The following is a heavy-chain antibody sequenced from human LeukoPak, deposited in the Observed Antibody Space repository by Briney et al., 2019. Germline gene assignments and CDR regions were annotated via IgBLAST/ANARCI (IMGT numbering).Heavy chain of an antibody. Sequence: SVKVSCKASGGTFSSFAISWVRQAPGQGLEWMGRVIPTLGLANYPQKFQGRVTITADKSTSTAYMELSSLRSEDTAVYYCAKRISSTYDSSGYSFDYWGQGTLVTVSS. D-gene: IGHD3-22*01. CDR3: AKRISSTYDSSGYSFDY. CDR1: GGTFSSFA. V-gene: IGHV1-69*04. J-gene: IGHJ4*02. CDR2: VIPTLGLA.